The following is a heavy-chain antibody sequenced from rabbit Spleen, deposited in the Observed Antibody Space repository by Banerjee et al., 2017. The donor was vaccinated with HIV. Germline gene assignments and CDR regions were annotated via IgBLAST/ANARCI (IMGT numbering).Heavy chain of an antibody. D-gene: IGHD4-1*01. V-gene: IGHV1S45*01. CDR1: GFDLNTYYN. CDR3: ARAIVPCLGLTRLDL. J-gene: IGHJ3*01. Sequence: QEQLEESGGDLVKPGASLTLTCKTSGFDLNTYYNMCWVRQAPGKGPERVACFDTGDGTHYYASGARGQCPISNTSATAVTLKMPSLTAADTAAYFCARAIVPCLGLTRLDLWGPGTLVTVS. CDR2: FDTGDGTH.